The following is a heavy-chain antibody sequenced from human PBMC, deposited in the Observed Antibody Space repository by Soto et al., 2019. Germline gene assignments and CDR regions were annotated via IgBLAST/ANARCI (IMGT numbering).Heavy chain of an antibody. CDR1: DGSFSTYY. V-gene: IGHV4-34*01. D-gene: IGHD6-6*01. J-gene: IGHJ4*02. CDR3: GNLVY. CDR2: INHSGST. Sequence: QVQLQQWGAGLLKPSETLSLTCAVYDGSFSTYYWNWIRQPPGKGLEWIGEINHSGSTIYAPSLKSRVTISIDTSKNQFSLKLSSVTAADTATYYCGNLVYWGQGTLVTVSS.